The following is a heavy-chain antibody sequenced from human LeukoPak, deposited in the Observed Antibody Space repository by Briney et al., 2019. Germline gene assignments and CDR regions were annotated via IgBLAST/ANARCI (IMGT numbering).Heavy chain of an antibody. Sequence: GESLKISCKGSGYSFTTYWIGWVRQMPGKGLEWRGVIYPGDSDTRYSPSFQGQVTISADKSISTAFLQWSTLKAPDTAVYYCARMQGNWFDPWGQGTLVTVSS. CDR2: IYPGDSDT. CDR3: ARMQGNWFDP. J-gene: IGHJ5*02. V-gene: IGHV5-51*01. CDR1: GYSFTTYW.